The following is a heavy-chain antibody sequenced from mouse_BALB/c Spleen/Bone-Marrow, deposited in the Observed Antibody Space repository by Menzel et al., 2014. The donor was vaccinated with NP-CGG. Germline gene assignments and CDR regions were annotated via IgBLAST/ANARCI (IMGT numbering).Heavy chain of an antibody. V-gene: IGHV7-3*02. D-gene: IGHD1-1*01. J-gene: IGHJ1*01. Sequence: EVKLEESGGGLVQPGGSLRLSCATSGFTFTDYYMSWVRQPPGKALEWLGFIRNKANGYTTGYSASVKGRFTISRDNSQSILYLQMDILRAEDSATYYCARDRNYGSSWYFDVWGAGTTVTVSS. CDR1: GFTFTDYY. CDR3: ARDRNYGSSWYFDV. CDR2: IRNKANGYTT.